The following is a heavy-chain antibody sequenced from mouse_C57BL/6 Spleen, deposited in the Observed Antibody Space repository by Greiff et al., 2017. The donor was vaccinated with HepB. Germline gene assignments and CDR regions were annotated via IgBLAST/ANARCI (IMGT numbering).Heavy chain of an antibody. CDR3: ARSDYYGSSYKYFDV. Sequence: QVQLQQPGAELVMPGASVKLSCKASGYTFTSYWMHWVKQRPGQGLEWIGEIDPSDSYTNYNQKFKGKSTLTVDKSSSTAYMQLSSLTSEDSAVYYYARSDYYGSSYKYFDVWGTGTTVTVAS. V-gene: IGHV1-69*01. CDR2: IDPSDSYT. D-gene: IGHD1-1*01. J-gene: IGHJ1*03. CDR1: GYTFTSYW.